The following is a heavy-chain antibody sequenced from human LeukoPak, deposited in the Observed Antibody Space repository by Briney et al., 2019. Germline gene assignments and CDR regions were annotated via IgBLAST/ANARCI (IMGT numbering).Heavy chain of an antibody. CDR1: GYSISSGYY. D-gene: IGHD5-12*01. J-gene: IGHJ1*01. CDR3: ARAVATADQYFQH. Sequence: SETLSLTCTVSGYSISSGYYWGWIRQPPGKGLEWIGSIYHSGSTYYNPSLKSRVTISVDTSKNQFSLKLSSVTAADTAVYYCARAVATADQYFQHWGQGTLVTVSS. V-gene: IGHV4-38-2*02. CDR2: IYHSGST.